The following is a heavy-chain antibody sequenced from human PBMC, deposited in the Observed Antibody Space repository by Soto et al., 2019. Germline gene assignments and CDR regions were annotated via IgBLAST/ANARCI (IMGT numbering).Heavy chain of an antibody. D-gene: IGHD2-2*01. Sequence: PSGSLSLSCAVSGGSISISNWWSWVRQPPGKGLEWIGEIYHSGSTNYNPSLKSRVTISVDKSKNQFSLKLSSVTAADTAVYYCARYRGTSWKKLHYYGMDVWGQGTTVTVSS. V-gene: IGHV4-4*02. CDR2: IYHSGST. CDR3: ARYRGTSWKKLHYYGMDV. J-gene: IGHJ6*02. CDR1: GGSISISNW.